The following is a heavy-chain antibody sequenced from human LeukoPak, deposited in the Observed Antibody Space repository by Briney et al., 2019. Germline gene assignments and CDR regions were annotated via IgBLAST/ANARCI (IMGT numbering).Heavy chain of an antibody. J-gene: IGHJ4*02. CDR2: INSDGSST. D-gene: IGHD3-10*01. V-gene: IGHV3-74*01. Sequence: GGSLRLSCAASGFTFSTYWMHWVRQAPGKGLVWVSRINSDGSSTSYADSVKGRFTISRDNAKNSVFLQMNSLRDDDTAIYYCTRAPLGESDFWGQGTLVTVSS. CDR3: TRAPLGESDF. CDR1: GFTFSTYW.